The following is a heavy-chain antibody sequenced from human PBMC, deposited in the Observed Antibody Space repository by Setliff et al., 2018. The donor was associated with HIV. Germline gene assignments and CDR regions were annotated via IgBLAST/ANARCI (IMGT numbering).Heavy chain of an antibody. V-gene: IGHV4-59*11. J-gene: IGHJ4*02. Sequence: PSETLSLTCTVSGASSSSHYWSWIRQPPGKGLEWIGFIYYSGSTYYYGGSTYYNPSLKSRVTISVDTSKNQFSLKLSSVTAADTAVYYCARDQPQDYDSLTGYYTGRYFDYWGRGTLVTVSS. D-gene: IGHD3-9*01. CDR1: GASSSSHY. CDR3: ARDQPQDYDSLTGYYTGRYFDY. CDR2: IYYSGSTYYYGGST.